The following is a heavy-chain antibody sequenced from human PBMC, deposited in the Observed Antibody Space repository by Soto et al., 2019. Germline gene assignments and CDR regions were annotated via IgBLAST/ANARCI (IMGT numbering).Heavy chain of an antibody. CDR1: GGTFSSYA. CDR3: ARISDKEWLGYYGMDV. D-gene: IGHD5-12*01. CDR2: IIPIFGTA. Sequence: SVKVSCKASGGTFSSYAISWVRQAPGQGLEWMGGIIPIFGTANYAQKFQGRVTITADESTSTAYMELSSLRSEDTAVYYCARISDKEWLGYYGMDVWGQGTTVTVSS. J-gene: IGHJ6*02. V-gene: IGHV1-69*13.